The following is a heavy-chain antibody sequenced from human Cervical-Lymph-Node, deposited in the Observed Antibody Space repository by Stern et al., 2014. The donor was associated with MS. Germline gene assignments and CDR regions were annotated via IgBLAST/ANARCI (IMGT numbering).Heavy chain of an antibody. V-gene: IGHV1-69*06. CDR3: ARADYDILTGYYRAEYFQH. CDR1: GGTFSRYA. J-gene: IGHJ1*01. CDR2: IIPIFGTA. D-gene: IGHD3-9*01. Sequence: VQLVQSGAEVKKPGSSVKVSCKASGGTFSRYAISWVRQAPGQGLEWMGGIIPIFGTANYAQKFQGRVTITADKSTSTAYMELSSLRSEDTAVYYCARADYDILTGYYRAEYFQHWGQGTLVTVSS.